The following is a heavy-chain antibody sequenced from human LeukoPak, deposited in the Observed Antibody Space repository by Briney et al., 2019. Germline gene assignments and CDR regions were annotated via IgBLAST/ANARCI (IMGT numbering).Heavy chain of an antibody. V-gene: IGHV4-59*01. CDR3: AREASYGYVIWDY. Sequence: SETLSLTCPVSGGSISSYHWSWIRQPPGKGLEWIGYIYYSGSTNYNPSLKSRVTISVDTSKNQFSLKLNSVTAADTAVYYCAREASYGYVIWDYWGQGTLVTVSS. CDR1: GGSISSYH. CDR2: IYYSGST. J-gene: IGHJ4*02. D-gene: IGHD5-18*01.